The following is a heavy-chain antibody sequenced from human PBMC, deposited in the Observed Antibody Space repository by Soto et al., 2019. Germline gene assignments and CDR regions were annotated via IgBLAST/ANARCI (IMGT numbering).Heavy chain of an antibody. CDR2: IYYSGST. V-gene: IGHV4-59*01. J-gene: IGHJ4*02. CDR3: ARGWGFYFDY. D-gene: IGHD3-16*01. Sequence: SETLSLTCTVSGGSISSYYWSWIRQPPGKGLEWIGYIYYSGSTNYNPSLKSRVTISVDTSKNQFSLKLSSVTAADTAVYYCARGWGFYFDYWGQGTLVTVSS. CDR1: GGSISSYY.